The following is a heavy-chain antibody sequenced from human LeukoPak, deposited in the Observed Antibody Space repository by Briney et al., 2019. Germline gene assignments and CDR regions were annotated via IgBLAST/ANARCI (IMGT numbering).Heavy chain of an antibody. V-gene: IGHV3-13*01. CDR3: ARGGRGYCSSTSCYTNYYYYMDV. D-gene: IGHD2-2*02. Sequence: GGSLRLSCAASGFTFRSYDMHRVRQATGKGLEWVSVIGTDGEVSYPGSVKGRLTISRDNAKNSLYLQMNSLRAEDTAVYYCARGGRGYCSSTSCYTNYYYYMDVWGKGTTVTVSS. J-gene: IGHJ6*03. CDR2: IGTDGEV. CDR1: GFTFRSYD.